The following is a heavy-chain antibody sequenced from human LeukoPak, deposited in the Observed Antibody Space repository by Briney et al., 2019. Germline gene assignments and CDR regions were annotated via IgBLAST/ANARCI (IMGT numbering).Heavy chain of an antibody. CDR3: AAEDSSGWGFDY. CDR2: FDPEDGET. Sequence: ASVKVSCKVSGSTLTELSMHWVRQAPGKGLEWMGGFDPEDGETIYAQKFQGRVTMTEDTSTDTAYMELSSLRSEDTVVYYCAAEDSSGWGFDYWGQGTLVTVSS. CDR1: GSTLTELS. J-gene: IGHJ4*02. V-gene: IGHV1-24*01. D-gene: IGHD3-22*01.